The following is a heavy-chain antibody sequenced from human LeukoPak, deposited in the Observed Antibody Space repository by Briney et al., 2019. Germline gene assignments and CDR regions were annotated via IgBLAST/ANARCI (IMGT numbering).Heavy chain of an antibody. V-gene: IGHV3-23*01. Sequence: GGTLRLSCAASGFTFSGYAMSWVRQAPGKGLEWVSAISSSGGSTYYADSVKGRFTISRDNAKNSLLLQMNSLRAEDTAVYYCARLEQLEREVFFDHWGQGTLVTVSS. J-gene: IGHJ4*02. CDR2: ISSSGGST. CDR3: ARLEQLEREVFFDH. D-gene: IGHD1-1*01. CDR1: GFTFSGYA.